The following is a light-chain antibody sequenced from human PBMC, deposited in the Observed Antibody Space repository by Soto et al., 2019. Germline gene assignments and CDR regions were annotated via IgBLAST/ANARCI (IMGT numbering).Light chain of an antibody. CDR3: QSYDNRLSGYVL. V-gene: IGLV1-40*01. CDR1: SSNIGAGYD. Sequence: QAVVTQPPSVSGAPGQRVTISCTGGSSNIGAGYDVHWYQQLPGTAPKLLIYGNSNRPSGVPARFSGSKSGTSASLAITGLQAEDEAGYFCQSYDNRLSGYVLFGGGTQLTVL. CDR2: GNS. J-gene: IGLJ2*01.